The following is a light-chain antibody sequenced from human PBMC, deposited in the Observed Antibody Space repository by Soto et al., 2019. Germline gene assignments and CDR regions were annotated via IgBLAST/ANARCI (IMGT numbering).Light chain of an antibody. CDR1: SSNIGNNY. V-gene: IGLV1-51*02. Sequence: QSALTQPPSVSAAPGQTVTISCSGSSSNIGNNYVSWYQQFPGTAPKLLISENSNRPSGIPDRFSGSKSGTSATLGITGLQTGDEADYYCGAWDASLSVGLFGGGTQLTVL. CDR3: GAWDASLSVGL. CDR2: ENS. J-gene: IGLJ3*02.